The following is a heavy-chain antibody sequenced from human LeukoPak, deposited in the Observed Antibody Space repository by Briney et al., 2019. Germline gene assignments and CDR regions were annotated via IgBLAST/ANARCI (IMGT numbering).Heavy chain of an antibody. CDR2: ISYDGTKK. D-gene: IGHD3-22*01. Sequence: PGGSLRLSCAASGFTFSSYGMHWVRQAPGKGLEWVAVISYDGTKKYYADSVKGRFTISRDNSKNTLYLQMNSLRAEDTAMYYCARDSYDSSGYLGYWGQGTLVTVSS. J-gene: IGHJ4*02. CDR3: ARDSYDSSGYLGY. CDR1: GFTFSSYG. V-gene: IGHV3-30-3*01.